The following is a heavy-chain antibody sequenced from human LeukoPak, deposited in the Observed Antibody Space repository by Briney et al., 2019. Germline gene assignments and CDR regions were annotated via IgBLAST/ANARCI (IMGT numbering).Heavy chain of an antibody. V-gene: IGHV3-7*01. CDR1: GFSFCTHW. CDR3: VGGSGWLPDF. D-gene: IGHD6-19*01. J-gene: IGHJ4*02. CDR2: LKGDGTET. Sequence: GGSLRLSCAASGFSFCTHWMNWVGQGPGKGLEWVAILKGDGTETPYMDSGKGRFTISRDNTKNSLYLQMNRLRDENTAVYYCVGGSGWLPDFRGQGVLVTVSS.